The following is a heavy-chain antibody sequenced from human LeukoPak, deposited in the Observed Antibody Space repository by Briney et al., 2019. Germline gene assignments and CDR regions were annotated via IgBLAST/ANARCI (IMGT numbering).Heavy chain of an antibody. D-gene: IGHD3-10*01. CDR1: GYTFTSYG. J-gene: IGHJ4*02. Sequence: GASVKVSCKASGYTFTSYGISWVRRAPGQGLEWMGWISAYNGNTNYAQKLQGRVTMTTDTSTSTAYMELRSLRSDDTAVYYCARDPRSGSYFDVDYWGQGTLVTVSS. CDR3: ARDPRSGSYFDVDY. V-gene: IGHV1-18*01. CDR2: ISAYNGNT.